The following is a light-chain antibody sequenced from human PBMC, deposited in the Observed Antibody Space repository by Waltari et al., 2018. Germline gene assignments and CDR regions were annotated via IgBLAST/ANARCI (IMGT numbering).Light chain of an antibody. CDR1: QRVNTN. Sequence: VVTQSPATLSVSPGKTVTLPCRASQRVNTNLAWYQQKPGQAPRLLIFAASTRAPGIPSRFGGSGSGTEFTLTITGLQFEDVGVYFCQQYHKWPPGGFGGGTKVEIE. CDR3: QQYHKWPPGG. CDR2: AAS. J-gene: IGKJ4*01. V-gene: IGKV3-15*01.